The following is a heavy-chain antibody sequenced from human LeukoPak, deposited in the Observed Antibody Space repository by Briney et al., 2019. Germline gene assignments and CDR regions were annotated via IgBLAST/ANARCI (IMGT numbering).Heavy chain of an antibody. V-gene: IGHV3-33*01. CDR3: ARTYYDDLGY. D-gene: IGHD4-17*01. CDR1: GFTFSSYG. CDR2: IWYDGSNK. J-gene: IGHJ4*02. Sequence: GGSLRLSCAASGFTFSSYGMHWVRQAPGKGLEWVAVIWYDGSNKYYADSVKGRFTISRDNAKNSVYLQMHSLRAEDTALYYCARTYYDDLGYWGQGTLVTVSS.